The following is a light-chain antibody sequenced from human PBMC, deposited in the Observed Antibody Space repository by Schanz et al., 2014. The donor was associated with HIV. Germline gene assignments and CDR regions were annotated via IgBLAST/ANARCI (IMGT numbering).Light chain of an antibody. Sequence: QSVLTQPPSVSAAPGQKVTISCSGSTSNIGDNYVSWYQQFPGTAPKLLIYTQDQRPSGVPDRFSGSKSGTSASLAISGLQSEDEADYYCAAWDDSLSGLWVFGGGTKLTVL. V-gene: IGLV1-47*02. CDR3: AAWDDSLSGLWV. J-gene: IGLJ3*02. CDR1: TSNIGDNY. CDR2: TQD.